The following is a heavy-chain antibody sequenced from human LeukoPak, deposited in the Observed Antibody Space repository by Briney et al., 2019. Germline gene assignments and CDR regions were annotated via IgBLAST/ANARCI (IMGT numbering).Heavy chain of an antibody. CDR1: GGSISSSSYY. Sequence: SETLSLTCTVSGGSISSSSYYWGWIRQPPGKGLEWIGSIYYSGSTYYNPSLKSRVTISVDTSKNQFSLKLSSVTAADTAVYYCARHVPVLARHYYDSSGHIHGGFDYWGQGTLVTVSS. CDR3: ARHVPVLARHYYDSSGHIHGGFDY. V-gene: IGHV4-39*01. CDR2: IYYSGST. J-gene: IGHJ4*02. D-gene: IGHD3-22*01.